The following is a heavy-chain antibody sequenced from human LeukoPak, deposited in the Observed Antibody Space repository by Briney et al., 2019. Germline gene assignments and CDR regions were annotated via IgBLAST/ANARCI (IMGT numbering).Heavy chain of an antibody. V-gene: IGHV3-48*03. D-gene: IGHD3-22*01. CDR2: ISSRGTTT. J-gene: IGHJ4*02. Sequence: GGSLRLSCAASGFTFSSFEMNWVRQAPGKGLEWVSYISSRGTTTYYADSVKGRFTISRDNAKNSLYLHMNSLRAEDTAVYYCASHYYDSSAYGYWGQGTLVTISS. CDR1: GFTFSSFE. CDR3: ASHYYDSSAYGY.